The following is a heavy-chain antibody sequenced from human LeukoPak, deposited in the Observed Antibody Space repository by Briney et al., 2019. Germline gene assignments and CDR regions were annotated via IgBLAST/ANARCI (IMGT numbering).Heavy chain of an antibody. J-gene: IGHJ4*02. V-gene: IGHV3-33*01. D-gene: IGHD7-27*01. Sequence: GGSLRLSCAASGFTFSNYGLHWVRQAPGKGLEWLAVMWFDGSQKYYADSVKGRFTISRDNSKSMLYLQMNSLRAEDTAVYYCARDITGDPPPYYFDYWGQGFLVTVSS. CDR2: MWFDGSQK. CDR3: ARDITGDPPPYYFDY. CDR1: GFTFSNYG.